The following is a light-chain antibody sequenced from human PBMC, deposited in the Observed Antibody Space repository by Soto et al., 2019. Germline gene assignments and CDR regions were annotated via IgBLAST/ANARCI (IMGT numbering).Light chain of an antibody. CDR1: QSVSSN. CDR2: GAS. J-gene: IGKJ4*01. V-gene: IGKV3-15*01. Sequence: EIVMTQSPATLSVSPGERATLSCRASQSVSSNLAWYQQKPGQALRLLIYGASTRATGIPATFSASGSGTEFTLTISSLQSEDFAVYYCQQYKNWPLTFGGGTKVEIK. CDR3: QQYKNWPLT.